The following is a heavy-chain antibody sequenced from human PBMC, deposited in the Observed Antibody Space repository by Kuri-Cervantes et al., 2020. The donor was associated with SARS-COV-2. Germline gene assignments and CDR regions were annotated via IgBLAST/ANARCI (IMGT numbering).Heavy chain of an antibody. J-gene: IGHJ4*02. CDR2: ISASGGSP. D-gene: IGHD5-24*01. V-gene: IGHV3-23*01. CDR1: GVTFNHYA. Sequence: GSLRLSCAASGVTFNHYAMSWVRQAPGKGLEWVSAISASGGSPYYADSVKGRVTISRDNSKNTLYLQMNSLRADDTAVYYCAKDTRWLQSYTFDYWGQGTLVTVSS. CDR3: AKDTRWLQSYTFDY.